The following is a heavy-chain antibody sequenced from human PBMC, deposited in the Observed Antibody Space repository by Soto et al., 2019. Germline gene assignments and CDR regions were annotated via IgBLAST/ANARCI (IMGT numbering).Heavy chain of an antibody. V-gene: IGHV1-69-2*01. CDR3: ATTTHSCSLDY. CDR2: IDPEDGEV. J-gene: IGHJ4*02. Sequence: EVQLVQSVAEVKKPGATVKISCKVSGYTFSDHYIHWVQRAPGKGLGLMGLIDPEDGEVIYAEKFQGRVTITADTSTDTAYMELSSLRSEDTAVYYCATTTHSCSLDYWGQGTLVTVSS. D-gene: IGHD6-6*01. CDR1: GYTFSDHY.